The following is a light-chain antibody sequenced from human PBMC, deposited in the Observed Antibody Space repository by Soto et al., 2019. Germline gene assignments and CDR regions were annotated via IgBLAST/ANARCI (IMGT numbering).Light chain of an antibody. CDR1: QSVTNY. Sequence: EIFLTQSQDTLSLSPGERATLSCRATQSVTNYIAWYQQRPGQAPRLLIYDASNRASGVPAKFSGSGSGTDFTLTISDLEPADFGLYYCQQRLNWPPNFGQGTKVEIK. V-gene: IGKV3-11*01. CDR2: DAS. J-gene: IGKJ1*01. CDR3: QQRLNWPPN.